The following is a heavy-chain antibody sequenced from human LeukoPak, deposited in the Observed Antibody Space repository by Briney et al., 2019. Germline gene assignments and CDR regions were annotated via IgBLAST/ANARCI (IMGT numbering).Heavy chain of an antibody. CDR3: ARGRGSYYGY. Sequence: SETLSLTCSVSGDSISSDGYYWNWIRQDPGKGLEWIGHIYYTGTTYYNPSLKSRASISVDTSKNQFSLKLSSVTAADTAVYYCARGRGSYYGYWGQGTLVTVSS. J-gene: IGHJ4*02. D-gene: IGHD1-26*01. CDR2: IYYTGTT. CDR1: GDSISSDGYY. V-gene: IGHV4-31*03.